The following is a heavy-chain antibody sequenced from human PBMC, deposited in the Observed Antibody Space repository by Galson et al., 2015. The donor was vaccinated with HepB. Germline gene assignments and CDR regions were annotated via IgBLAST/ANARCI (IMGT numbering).Heavy chain of an antibody. Sequence: SLRLSCAASGFTFDDYAMHWVRQAPGKGLEWVSGISWNSGSIGYADSVKGRFTISRDNAKNSLYLQMNSLRAEDTALYYCAKTPGYNWNEVGDFDYWGQGTLVTVSS. CDR1: GFTFDDYA. V-gene: IGHV3-9*01. D-gene: IGHD1-20*01. J-gene: IGHJ4*02. CDR3: AKTPGYNWNEVGDFDY. CDR2: ISWNSGSI.